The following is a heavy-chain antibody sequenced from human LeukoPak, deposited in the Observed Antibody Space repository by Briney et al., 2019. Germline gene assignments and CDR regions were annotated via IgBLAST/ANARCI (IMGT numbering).Heavy chain of an antibody. J-gene: IGHJ3*02. D-gene: IGHD3-22*01. Sequence: SETLSLTCTVSGGSISSGDYYWNWIRQPPGKGLEWIGYFYHSGISYYNPSLKSRVTISVDTSKNQFSLKLSSVTAADTAVYYCARARITMIVVVIGDGFDIWGQGTMVTVSS. CDR3: ARARITMIVVVIGDGFDI. V-gene: IGHV4-30-2*01. CDR2: FYHSGIS. CDR1: GGSISSGDYY.